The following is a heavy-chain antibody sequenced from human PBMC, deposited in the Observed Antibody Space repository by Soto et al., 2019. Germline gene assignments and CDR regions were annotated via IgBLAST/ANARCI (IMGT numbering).Heavy chain of an antibody. Sequence: GGSLRLSCAASGFTFSSYAMSWVRQAPGKGLEWVSAISGSGGSTYYADSVKGRFTISRDNSKNTLYLQMNSLRAEDTAVYYCAKVSVVVPAATGDYWGQGTLVTVSS. CDR3: AKVSVVVPAATGDY. CDR1: GFTFSSYA. J-gene: IGHJ4*02. CDR2: ISGSGGST. D-gene: IGHD2-2*01. V-gene: IGHV3-23*01.